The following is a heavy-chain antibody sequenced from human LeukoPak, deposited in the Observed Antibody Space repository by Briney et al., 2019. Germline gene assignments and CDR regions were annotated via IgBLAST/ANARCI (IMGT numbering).Heavy chain of an antibody. Sequence: GGSLRLSCAASGFTFSSYWMSWVRQAPGKGLEWVSGINWNGGSTGYADSVKGRFTISRDNAKNSLYLQMNSLRAEDTALYYCARDTREYCSSTSCFLTAMVTGSYYYYMDVWGKGTTVTVSS. J-gene: IGHJ6*03. CDR3: ARDTREYCSSTSCFLTAMVTGSYYYYMDV. D-gene: IGHD2-2*01. CDR1: GFTFSSYW. CDR2: INWNGGST. V-gene: IGHV3-20*04.